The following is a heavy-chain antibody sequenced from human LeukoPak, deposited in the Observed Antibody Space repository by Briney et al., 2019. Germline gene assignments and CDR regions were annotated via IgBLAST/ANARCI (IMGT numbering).Heavy chain of an antibody. Sequence: PGGSLRLSCAGSGFTFSSYSMNWVRQAPGKGLEWVSYISSTSSTIFYADSVKGRFTISRDNSKNTLYLQMNSLRAEDTAVYYCAKDGNVYVVTADYFDYWGQGTLVTVSS. J-gene: IGHJ4*02. D-gene: IGHD2-15*01. CDR1: GFTFSSYS. CDR2: ISSTSSTI. V-gene: IGHV3-48*01. CDR3: AKDGNVYVVTADYFDY.